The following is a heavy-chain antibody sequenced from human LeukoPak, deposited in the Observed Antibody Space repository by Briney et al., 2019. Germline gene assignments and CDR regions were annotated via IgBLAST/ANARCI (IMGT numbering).Heavy chain of an antibody. CDR2: IYYSGST. CDR1: GGSISSGGYY. CDR3: ARHRLGSFDAFDI. J-gene: IGHJ3*02. D-gene: IGHD6-13*01. V-gene: IGHV4-31*03. Sequence: SETLSLTCTVSGGSISSGGYYWSWIRQHPGKGLEWIGYIYYSGSTYYNPSLKSRVTISVDTSKNQFSLKLSSVTAADTAVYYCARHRLGSFDAFDIWGQGTMVTVSS.